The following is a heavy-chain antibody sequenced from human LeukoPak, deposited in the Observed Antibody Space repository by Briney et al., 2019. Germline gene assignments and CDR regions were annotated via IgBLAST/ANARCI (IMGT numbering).Heavy chain of an antibody. J-gene: IGHJ4*02. CDR1: GFSFSVYE. D-gene: IGHD5-12*01. CDR2: ISSSGANI. Sequence: PGGSLRLSCAASGFSFSVYEMHWVRQAPGKGLEWISDISSSGANIYYADSVKGRFTISRDNAKNSLYLQMNSLRAEDTAVYYCATLTVATSFDYWGQGTLVTVSS. V-gene: IGHV3-48*03. CDR3: ATLTVATSFDY.